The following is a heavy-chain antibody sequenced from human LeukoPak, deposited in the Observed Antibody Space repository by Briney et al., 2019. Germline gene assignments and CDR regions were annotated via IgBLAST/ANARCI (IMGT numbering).Heavy chain of an antibody. CDR1: GGSISSGDYY. J-gene: IGHJ4*02. Sequence: SETLSLTCTVSGGSISSGDYYWSWIRQPPGKGLEWIGYIYYSGSTYYNPSLKSRVTISVDTSKNQFSLKLSSVTAADTAVYYCARAGYSNYGAVDYWGQGTLVTVSS. V-gene: IGHV4-30-4*08. CDR3: ARAGYSNYGAVDY. D-gene: IGHD4-11*01. CDR2: IYYSGST.